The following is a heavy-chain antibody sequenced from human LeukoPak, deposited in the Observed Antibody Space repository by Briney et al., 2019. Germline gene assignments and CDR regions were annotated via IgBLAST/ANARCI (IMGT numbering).Heavy chain of an antibody. CDR1: GFTFSSYA. V-gene: IGHV3-23*01. D-gene: IGHD3-10*01. Sequence: GGSLRLSCAASGFTFSSYAMSWVRQAPGKGREWVSAISGSGGSTYYADSVKGRFTISRDNSKNTLYLQMNSLRAEDTAVYYCYYYGSGSYPDYWGQGTLVTVSP. J-gene: IGHJ4*02. CDR2: ISGSGGST. CDR3: YYYGSGSYPDY.